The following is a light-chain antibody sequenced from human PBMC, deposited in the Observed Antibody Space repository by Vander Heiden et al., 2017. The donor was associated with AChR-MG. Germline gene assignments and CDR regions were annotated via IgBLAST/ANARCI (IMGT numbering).Light chain of an antibody. V-gene: IGKV4-1*01. Sequence: DIVMTQPPDFLAVSLGERATITCTSSQNILYSPNNKNCLAWYQQKPGQPPKLLIYWASTRESGVPDRFSGSGSETDFTLTISSLQAEDLAVYYCRQYYSHHTFGGGTKVEI. CDR3: RQYYSHHT. J-gene: IGKJ4*01. CDR2: WAS. CDR1: QNILYSPNNKNC.